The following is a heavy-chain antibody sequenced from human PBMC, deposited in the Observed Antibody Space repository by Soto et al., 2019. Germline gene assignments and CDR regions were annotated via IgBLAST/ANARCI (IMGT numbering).Heavy chain of an antibody. J-gene: IGHJ4*02. CDR1: GFTFSSYA. CDR2: ISGSGGST. D-gene: IGHD6-19*01. CDR3: AKLQAVAGTAADY. Sequence: EAQLLESGGGLVQPGGSLRLSCAASGFTFSSYAMSWVRQAPGKGLEWVSAISGSGGSTYYADSVKGRFTISRDNSKNTLYLQMNSLRAEDTAVYYCAKLQAVAGTAADYWGQGTLVTVSS. V-gene: IGHV3-23*01.